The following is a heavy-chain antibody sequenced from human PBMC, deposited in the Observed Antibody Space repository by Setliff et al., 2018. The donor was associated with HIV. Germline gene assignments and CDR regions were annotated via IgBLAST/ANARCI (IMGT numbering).Heavy chain of an antibody. D-gene: IGHD6-19*01. CDR2: IYYSGSN. Sequence: PSETPSLTCIVSGASISSHYWSWIRQPPGKGLEWIGSIYYSGSNNYNPSLKSRVTISVDTSKNQFSLKLSSVTAADTAVYYCARTVAGAFFDIWGQGTMVTVSS. V-gene: IGHV4-59*11. CDR3: ARTVAGAFFDI. CDR1: GASISSHY. J-gene: IGHJ3*02.